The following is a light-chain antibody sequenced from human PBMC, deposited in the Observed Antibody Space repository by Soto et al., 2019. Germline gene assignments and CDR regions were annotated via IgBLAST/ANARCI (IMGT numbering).Light chain of an antibody. CDR3: QQHSDYPLT. CDR2: KAS. J-gene: IGKJ4*01. V-gene: IGKV1-5*03. Sequence: DIQMTQSPSTLSAPVGERVTITCRASHSIDDWLAWYQQKPGKAPKLLIYKASTLESGVPARFSGRTSGREFTLTISSLQPDDFATYYCQQHSDYPLTFGGGTKVDI. CDR1: HSIDDW.